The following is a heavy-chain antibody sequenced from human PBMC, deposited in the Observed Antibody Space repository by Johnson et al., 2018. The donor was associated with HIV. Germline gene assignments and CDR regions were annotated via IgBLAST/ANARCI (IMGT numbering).Heavy chain of an antibody. V-gene: IGHV3-30*02. CDR1: GFRFTNYW. D-gene: IGHD1-1*01. J-gene: IGHJ3*02. Sequence: QVLLVESGGGLIRPGGSLRLSCAASGFRFTNYWMSWVRQAPGKGLEWVAFIRYDGSNKYYADSVKGRFTISRDNSKNTLYLQMNSLRAEDTAVYYCAKVGGTTILRDAFDIWGQGTMVTVSS. CDR2: IRYDGSNK. CDR3: AKVGGTTILRDAFDI.